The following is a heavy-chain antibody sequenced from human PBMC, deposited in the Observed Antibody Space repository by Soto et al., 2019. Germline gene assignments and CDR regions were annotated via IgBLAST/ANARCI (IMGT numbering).Heavy chain of an antibody. J-gene: IGHJ5*02. CDR3: TRDLNHDCGP. CDR2: TNPDGSEQ. V-gene: IGHV3-7*04. Sequence: EVHLVESGGALVQPGGSLRLSCAASGFTFSDYWMTWVRQTPGKGLEGVANTNPDGSEQYYLDSVKGRYTISRDNAKNPLYLQMNNLRGEDTAVYYCTRDLNHDCGPWGQGTQVIISS. D-gene: IGHD2-21*01. CDR1: GFTFSDYW.